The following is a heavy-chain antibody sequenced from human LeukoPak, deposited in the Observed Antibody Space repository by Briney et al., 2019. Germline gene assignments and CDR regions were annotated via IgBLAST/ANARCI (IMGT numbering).Heavy chain of an antibody. CDR3: ASTGGRWLHGTFDY. Sequence: GGSLRLSCAASGFTVSSNYMSWVRQAPGKGLEWVSVIYSGGSTYYADSVKGRFTISRDNSKNTLYLQMNSLRAEDTAVYYCASTGGRWLHGTFDYWGQGTLVTVSS. J-gene: IGHJ4*02. CDR1: GFTVSSNY. D-gene: IGHD5-24*01. CDR2: IYSGGST. V-gene: IGHV3-53*01.